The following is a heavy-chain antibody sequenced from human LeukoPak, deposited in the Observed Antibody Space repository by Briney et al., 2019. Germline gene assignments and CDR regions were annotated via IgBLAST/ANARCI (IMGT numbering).Heavy chain of an antibody. CDR1: GYSFTNYW. Sequence: GESLKISCKGSGYSFTNYWIGWVRQMPGKGLEWTGIIYPADSDIRYSPSFQGQVTMSVDKSISTAYLQWSSLKASDTAMYHCARHGEAAGSGLPEDYRGQGTLVTVSS. J-gene: IGHJ4*02. CDR2: IYPADSDI. CDR3: ARHGEAAGSGLPEDY. V-gene: IGHV5-51*01. D-gene: IGHD6-19*01.